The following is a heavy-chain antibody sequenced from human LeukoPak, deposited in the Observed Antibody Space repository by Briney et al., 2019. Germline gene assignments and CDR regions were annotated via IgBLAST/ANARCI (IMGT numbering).Heavy chain of an antibody. Sequence: SETLSLTCGVSGYSISSGYYWGWIRQSPGQGLEWIGNIYRSGSTYYNPSLKSRVTISVDTSKNQFSLRLTSVTAADTAVYYCARRDRWFDPWGQGTLVTVSS. V-gene: IGHV4-38-2*01. J-gene: IGHJ5*02. CDR2: IYRSGST. CDR3: ARRDRWFDP. CDR1: GYSISSGYY.